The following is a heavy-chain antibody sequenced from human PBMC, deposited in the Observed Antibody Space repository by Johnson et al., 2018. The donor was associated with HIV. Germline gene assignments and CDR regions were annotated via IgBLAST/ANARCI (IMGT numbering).Heavy chain of an antibody. J-gene: IGHJ3*02. Sequence: VQLVESGGGLIQPGGSLRLSCAASGFTVSSNYMSWVRQAPGRGLEWVSAISGGGGSTYYADSVKGRFTISRDNSKNTLYLEMNSLRAEDTAVYYCARRSWVLLHAFDIWGQGTMVTVSS. CDR2: ISGGGGST. CDR1: GFTVSSNY. CDR3: ARRSWVLLHAFDI. V-gene: IGHV3-53*01. D-gene: IGHD3-22*01.